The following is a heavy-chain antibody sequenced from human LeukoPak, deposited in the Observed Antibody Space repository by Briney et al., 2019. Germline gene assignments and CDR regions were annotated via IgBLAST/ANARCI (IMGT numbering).Heavy chain of an antibody. CDR1: GGSISSTHW. CDR3: ARVPAFYYGDYWTSSNYFDY. V-gene: IGHV4-4*02. CDR2: IFQSGRT. J-gene: IGHJ4*02. Sequence: SGTLSLTCAVSGGSISSTHWWSWVRQSPGKGLEWIGEIFQSGRTNYNPSLKSRVTISVDKSRNQFSLKLSSVTAADTAVYYCARVPAFYYGDYWTSSNYFDYWGQGTLVTVSS. D-gene: IGHD4-17*01.